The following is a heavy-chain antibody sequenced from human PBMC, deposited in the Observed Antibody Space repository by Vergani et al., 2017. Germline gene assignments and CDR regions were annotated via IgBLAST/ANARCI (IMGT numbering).Heavy chain of an antibody. CDR3: ARSIGYCTGGSCGPYYFDL. J-gene: IGHJ4*02. V-gene: IGHV1-46*02. Sequence: QVQLVQSGAAVKKPGASAKVSCTASGYIFKNYYMHWLRLAPGQGFQWMGVVNFVTGAATSPQKFEGRITMTRDTSTATFYMDLSSLKYEDTAIYYCARSIGYCTGGSCGPYYFDLWGQGTLVTVSS. D-gene: IGHD2-15*01. CDR1: GYIFKNYY. CDR2: VNFVTGAA.